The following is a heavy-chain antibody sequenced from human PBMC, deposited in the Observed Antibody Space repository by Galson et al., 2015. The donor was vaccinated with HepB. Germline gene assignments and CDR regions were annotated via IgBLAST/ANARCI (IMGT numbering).Heavy chain of an antibody. CDR3: ARDLPGDPFQSAFDV. CDR1: GFRSSDYS. CDR2: IRRTGSPT. Sequence: SLRLSCAVSGFRSSDYSMNWVRQTPGKGLEWISYIRRTGSPTHYADSVRGRFVISRDNAKNSLYLQMNSLRDEDTAVYYCARDLPGDPFQSAFDVWGPGTLVAVSS. V-gene: IGHV3-48*02. D-gene: IGHD2-21*02. J-gene: IGHJ3*01.